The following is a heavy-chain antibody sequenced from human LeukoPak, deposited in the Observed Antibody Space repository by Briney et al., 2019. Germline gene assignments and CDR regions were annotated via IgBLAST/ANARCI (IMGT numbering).Heavy chain of an antibody. D-gene: IGHD3-22*01. J-gene: IGHJ4*02. CDR2: ISSSGSTI. V-gene: IGHV3-11*01. CDR3: ARDSSYYYDSSGYFDY. CDR1: GFTFSDYY. Sequence: GGSLRLSCAASGFTFSDYYMSWIRQAPGKGLEWVSYISSSGSTIYYADSVKGRFTISRDNAKNSLYLQMNSLRAEDTAVYYCARDSSYYYDSSGYFDYWGQGTLVTVSS.